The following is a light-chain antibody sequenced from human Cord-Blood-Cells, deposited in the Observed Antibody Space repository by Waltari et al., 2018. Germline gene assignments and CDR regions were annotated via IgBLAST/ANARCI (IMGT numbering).Light chain of an antibody. V-gene: IGKV3-15*01. Sequence: EIVMTQSLATLSVSPGERATLSCRASPSVSSNLAWYQQKPGQAPRLLIYGASTRATGIPARFSGSGSGTEFTLTISSLQSEDFAVYYCQRYNNWPPLTFGGGTKVEIK. CDR1: PSVSSN. CDR3: QRYNNWPPLT. J-gene: IGKJ4*01. CDR2: GAS.